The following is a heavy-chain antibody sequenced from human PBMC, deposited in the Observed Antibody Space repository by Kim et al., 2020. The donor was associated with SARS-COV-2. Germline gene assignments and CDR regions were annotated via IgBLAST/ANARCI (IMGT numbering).Heavy chain of an antibody. CDR3: ARGFAGQCSGGSCYQNWFDP. D-gene: IGHD2-15*01. Sequence: GGSLRLSCAASGFTVSSSWMHWVRQAPGTGLVLVARINTDGSSTSYGDSVKGRFTISRDDAKNTLYLEMNSLRAEDSALYYCARGFAGQCSGGSCYQNWFDPWGQGTLVTVSS. CDR2: INTDGSST. CDR1: GFTVSSSW. J-gene: IGHJ5*02. V-gene: IGHV3-74*01.